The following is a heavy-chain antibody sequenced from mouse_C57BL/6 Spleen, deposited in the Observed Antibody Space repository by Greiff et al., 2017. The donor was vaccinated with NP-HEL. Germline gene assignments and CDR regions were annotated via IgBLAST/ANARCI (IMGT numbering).Heavy chain of an antibody. D-gene: IGHD3-3*01. CDR2: IYPRSGNT. CDR1: GYTFTSYG. V-gene: IGHV1-81*01. Sequence: VQRVESGAELARPGASVKLSCKASGYTFTSYGISWVKQRTGQGLEWIGEIYPRSGNTYYNEKFKGKATLTADKSSSTAYMGLRSLTSEDSAVYFCARWGGQNYFDYWGQGTTLTVSS. CDR3: ARWGGQNYFDY. J-gene: IGHJ2*01.